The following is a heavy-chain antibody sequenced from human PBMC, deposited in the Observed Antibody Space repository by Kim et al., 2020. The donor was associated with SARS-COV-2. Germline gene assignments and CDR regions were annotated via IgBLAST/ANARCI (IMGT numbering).Heavy chain of an antibody. D-gene: IGHD6-13*01. CDR1: GFTLSSYG. J-gene: IGHJ6*02. CDR2: ISYDGSNK. Sequence: GGSLRLSCAASGFTLSSYGMHWVRQAPGKGLEWVAVISYDGSNKYYADSVKGRFTISRDNSKNTLYLQMNSLRAEDTAVYYCAKDLLAAAGPGVWGYYYYYGMDVWGQGTTVTVSS. CDR3: AKDLLAAAGPGVWGYYYYYGMDV. V-gene: IGHV3-30*18.